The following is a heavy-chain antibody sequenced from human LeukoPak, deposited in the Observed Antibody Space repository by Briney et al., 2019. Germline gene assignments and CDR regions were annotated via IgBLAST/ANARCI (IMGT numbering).Heavy chain of an antibody. D-gene: IGHD4-17*01. CDR1: GFIVNTNY. CDR3: ARDSYGDANFDS. J-gene: IGHJ4*02. Sequence: RGSLRLSCAASGFIVNTNYMTWVRQAPGRGLEWVSFIYADGNTYYADSVKGRFTISRDISKNAVYLQMNSLRAEDTAVYYCARDSYGDANFDSWGQGTLVTVSS. CDR2: IYADGNT. V-gene: IGHV3-53*01.